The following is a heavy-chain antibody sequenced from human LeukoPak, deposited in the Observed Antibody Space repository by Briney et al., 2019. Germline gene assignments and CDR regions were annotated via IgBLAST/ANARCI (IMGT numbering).Heavy chain of an antibody. J-gene: IGHJ4*02. CDR1: GFTFTTYA. CDR2: ISARNIST. D-gene: IGHD3-22*01. V-gene: IGHV3-23*01. CDR3: AKFEGDVGFRGCFDY. Sequence: GGSLRLSCAASGFTFTTYAMSWVRQAPGKGLEWVSGISARNISTYYADSVRGRFTISRDNSKNMLYLQMNSLRADDSAVYYCAKFEGDVGFRGCFDYWGQGTLVTVSS.